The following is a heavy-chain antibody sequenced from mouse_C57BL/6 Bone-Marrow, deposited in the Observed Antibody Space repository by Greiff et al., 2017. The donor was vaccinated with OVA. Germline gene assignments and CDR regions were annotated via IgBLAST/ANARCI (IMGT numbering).Heavy chain of an antibody. J-gene: IGHJ4*01. CDR2: ISGGGGNT. V-gene: IGHV5-9*01. CDR1: GFTFSSYT. CDR3: ARQGDY. Sequence: VKLMESGGGLVKPGGSLKLSCAASGFTFSSYTMSWVRQTPEKRLEWVATISGGGGNTYYPDSVKGRVTISRDNAKNTLYLQMSSLRSEDTALYYCARQGDYWGQGTSVTVSS.